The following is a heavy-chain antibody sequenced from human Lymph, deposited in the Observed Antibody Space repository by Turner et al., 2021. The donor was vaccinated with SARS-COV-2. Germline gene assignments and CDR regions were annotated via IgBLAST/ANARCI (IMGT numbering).Heavy chain of an antibody. Sequence: QVQLVESGGGVVQPGRSLRLSCAASGFTFSSYAMHWVRQAPGKGLEWVALISYDGSNKYYADSVKGRFTISRDNSKNTLYLQRNSLRAEDTAVYYCAKDGGGYSSTWGQGTLVTVSS. CDR3: AKDGGGYSST. J-gene: IGHJ5*02. CDR1: GFTFSSYA. CDR2: ISYDGSNK. V-gene: IGHV3-30*18. D-gene: IGHD6-13*01.